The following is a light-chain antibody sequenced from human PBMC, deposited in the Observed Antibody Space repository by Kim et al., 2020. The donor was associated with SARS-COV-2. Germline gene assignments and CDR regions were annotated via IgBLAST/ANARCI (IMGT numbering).Light chain of an antibody. CDR3: AAWDDSLNGRWV. Sequence: QSVLTQPPSASGTPGQRVNISCSGSSSNIGSNTVNWYQQLPGTAPKLLIYSNNQRPSGVPDRFSGSKSGTSASLAISGLQSEDEADYYCAAWDDSLNGRWVFGGGTKLTVL. V-gene: IGLV1-44*01. CDR2: SNN. J-gene: IGLJ3*02. CDR1: SSNIGSNT.